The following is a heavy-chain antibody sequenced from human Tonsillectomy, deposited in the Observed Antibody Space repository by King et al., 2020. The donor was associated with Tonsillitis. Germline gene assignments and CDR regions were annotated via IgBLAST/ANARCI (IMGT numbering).Heavy chain of an antibody. CDR1: GFTFSSYS. D-gene: IGHD2-8*01. J-gene: IGHJ6*02. CDR3: ARAEWTDYYYSGMDV. V-gene: IGHV3-48*01. CDR2: ISSSSRTI. Sequence: VQLVESGGGLVQPGGSLRLSCAASGFTFSSYSMNWVRQAPGKGLEWVSYISSSSRTIYYADSVKGRFTISRENAKDSLYLQMNSLRAEDTAVSYCARAEWTDYYYSGMDVWGQGTTVTVSS.